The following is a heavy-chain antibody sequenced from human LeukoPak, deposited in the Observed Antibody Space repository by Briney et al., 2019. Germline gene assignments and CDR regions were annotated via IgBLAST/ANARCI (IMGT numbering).Heavy chain of an antibody. CDR1: GGSISSSSYY. V-gene: IGHV4-39*07. CDR2: IYYSGST. CDR3: AREKSLGASFDY. J-gene: IGHJ4*02. Sequence: SETLSLTCTVSGGSISSSSYYWGWIRQPPGKGLEWIGNIYYSGSTYYNPSLKSRVTISVDTSKNQFSLKLSSVTAADTAVYYCAREKSLGASFDYWGQGTLVTVSS. D-gene: IGHD1-26*01.